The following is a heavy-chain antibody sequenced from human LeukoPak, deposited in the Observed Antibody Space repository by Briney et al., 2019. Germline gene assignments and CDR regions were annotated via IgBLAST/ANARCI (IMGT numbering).Heavy chain of an antibody. V-gene: IGHV4-39*01. D-gene: IGHD3-10*01. Sequence: SETLSLTCTVSGGSISSSSYYWGWIRQPPGKGLEWIGNIYYTGSTYYNPSLKSRVTISVDTSKNQFSLKLSSVTAADTAVYYCARHGSENYYGSGGIDYWGQGTLVTVSS. CDR1: GGSISSSSYY. CDR2: IYYTGST. CDR3: ARHGSENYYGSGGIDY. J-gene: IGHJ4*02.